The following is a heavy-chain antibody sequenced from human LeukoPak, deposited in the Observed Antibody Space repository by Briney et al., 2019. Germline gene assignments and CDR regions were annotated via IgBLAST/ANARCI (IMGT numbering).Heavy chain of an antibody. CDR1: GFTFSGSA. D-gene: IGHD3-9*01. Sequence: GGSLRLSCAASGFTFSGSAMHWVRQASGKGLEWVGHIRREANTYATTYAASLKGRFTISRDDSKNTAYLQMNSLKTEDTAVYYCARGPDYDLLTGYPDYYYYSMDVWGKGTTVTVSS. CDR2: IRREANTYAT. V-gene: IGHV3-73*01. CDR3: ARGPDYDLLTGYPDYYYYSMDV. J-gene: IGHJ6*03.